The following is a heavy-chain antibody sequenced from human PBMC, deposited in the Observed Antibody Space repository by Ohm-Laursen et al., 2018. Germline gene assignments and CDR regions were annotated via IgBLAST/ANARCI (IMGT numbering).Heavy chain of an antibody. CDR3: TRGATLDV. D-gene: IGHD5-12*01. Sequence: SLRLSCAAPGFTFSSYAMSWVRQAPGKGLVWVSRINSDGSSTSYVDSVKGRFTISRDNAKNTLYLQMNSLRAEDTAVYYCTRGATLDVWGQGTTVTVSS. CDR1: GFTFSSYA. CDR2: INSDGSST. J-gene: IGHJ6*02. V-gene: IGHV3-74*01.